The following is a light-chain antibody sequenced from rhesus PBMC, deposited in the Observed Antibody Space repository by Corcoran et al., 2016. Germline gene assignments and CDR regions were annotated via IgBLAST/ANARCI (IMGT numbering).Light chain of an antibody. J-gene: IGKJ3*01. CDR3: QHYYDNPFT. CDR2: AAS. Sequence: DIQMTQSPSSLSASVRDNVTISCRASQNIYSNLAWYQQKQGKAPKLLIYAASNLQTGIPSRFSGSGSGTDCTLTISSLQPEDSATYYCQHYYDNPFTFGPGTKLDIK. V-gene: IGKV1-25*02. CDR1: QNIYSN.